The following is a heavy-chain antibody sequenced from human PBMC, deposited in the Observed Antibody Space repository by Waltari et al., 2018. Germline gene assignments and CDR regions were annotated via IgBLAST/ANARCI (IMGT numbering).Heavy chain of an antibody. Sequence: QVQLVQSGAEVKKPGSSVKVSCKASGGTFSRFAISWVRQGPAQGLEWMGGIIPIFGTANYAQKFQGRVTITADKSTSTAYMELSSLRSEDTAVYYCARFYYYDSSGYYSYFDYWGQGTLVTVSS. CDR3: ARFYYYDSSGYYSYFDY. D-gene: IGHD3-22*01. V-gene: IGHV1-69*06. J-gene: IGHJ4*02. CDR2: IIPIFGTA. CDR1: GGTFSRFA.